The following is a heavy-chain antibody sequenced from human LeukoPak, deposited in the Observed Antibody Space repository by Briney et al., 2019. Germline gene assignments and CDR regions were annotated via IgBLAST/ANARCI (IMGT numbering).Heavy chain of an antibody. D-gene: IGHD5-18*01. CDR3: ARRKRGYSYGYYYYYGMDV. CDR2: IYYSGST. J-gene: IGHJ6*02. Sequence: SETLSLTCTVSGVSISSSSYYWGWLRQPPGKGLEWIVSIYYSGSTYYNPSLKSRVTISVDTSKNQFSLKLSSVTAADTAVYYCARRKRGYSYGYYYYYGMDVWGQGTTVTVSS. V-gene: IGHV4-39*01. CDR1: GVSISSSSYY.